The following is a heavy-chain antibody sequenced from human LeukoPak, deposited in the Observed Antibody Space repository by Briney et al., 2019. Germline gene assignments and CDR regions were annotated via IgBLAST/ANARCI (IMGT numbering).Heavy chain of an antibody. D-gene: IGHD3-22*01. V-gene: IGHV3-48*03. CDR3: AATYYYDGSGDY. CDR2: ISSTGSNI. CDR1: GFTFSSYE. J-gene: IGHJ4*02. Sequence: GGSLRLSCAASGFTFSSYEMNWVRQAPGKGLEWVSYISSTGSNIYYADSVKGRFTISRDNAKNSLYLLMNSLRTEDTAVYYCAATYYYDGSGDYWGQGTLVTVSS.